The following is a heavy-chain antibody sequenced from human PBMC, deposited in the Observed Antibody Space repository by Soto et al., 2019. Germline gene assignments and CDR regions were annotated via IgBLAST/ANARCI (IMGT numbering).Heavy chain of an antibody. Sequence: QVYLQQWGAGLLKPSETLSLTCAVYGASFRGYYWSWIRQPPGKGLEWIGEINDSGDTNYNPSLKSRVPMSGDTSKNHFFLKLSSVTAADTAVYYCARGGTYFDFWSGDFWGQGTLVTVSS. J-gene: IGHJ4*02. D-gene: IGHD3-3*01. CDR3: ARGGTYFDFWSGDF. CDR1: GASFRGYY. V-gene: IGHV4-34*01. CDR2: INDSGDT.